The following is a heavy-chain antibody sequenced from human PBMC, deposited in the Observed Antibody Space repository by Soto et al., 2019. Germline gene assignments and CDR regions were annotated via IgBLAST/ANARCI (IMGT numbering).Heavy chain of an antibody. CDR1: GYTFTNYH. Sequence: QVQLVPSGAEVMKPGASVKVSCKASGYTFTNYHITWVRQAPGQGLEWMGRVSAYDGHTSSAQKLQGRVTMTTDTSTNTAYMELRSLRSDDTAVYYCARGDWYFDYWGQGTLVTVSS. CDR3: ARGDWYFDY. J-gene: IGHJ4*02. CDR2: VSAYDGHT. D-gene: IGHD2-21*01. V-gene: IGHV1-18*01.